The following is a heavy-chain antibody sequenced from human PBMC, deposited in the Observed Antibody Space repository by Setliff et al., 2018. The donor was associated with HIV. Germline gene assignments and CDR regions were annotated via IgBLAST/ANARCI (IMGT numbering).Heavy chain of an antibody. Sequence: GGSLRLSCAASGFTFSSYGMHWVRQAPGKGLEWVAFIRYDGSNKYYADSVEGRFTISRDNSKNTLYLQMNSLRAEDTAVYYCAKVEDSSGWYGAATAQYYFDYWGQGTLVTVSS. V-gene: IGHV3-30*02. CDR1: GFTFSSYG. CDR2: IRYDGSNK. CDR3: AKVEDSSGWYGAATAQYYFDY. D-gene: IGHD6-19*01. J-gene: IGHJ4*02.